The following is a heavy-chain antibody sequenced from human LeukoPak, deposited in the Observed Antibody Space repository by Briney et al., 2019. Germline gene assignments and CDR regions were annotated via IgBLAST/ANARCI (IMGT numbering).Heavy chain of an antibody. CDR1: GFTFSSYG. J-gene: IGHJ6*02. Sequence: GGSLRLSCAASGFTFSSYGMHWVRQAPGKGLEWVAVIWYDGSNKCYADSVKGRFTISRDNSKNTLYLQMNSLRAEDTAVYYCARVGTSGSYQHYYYYYGMDVWGQGTTVTVSS. V-gene: IGHV3-33*01. D-gene: IGHD3-10*01. CDR2: IWYDGSNK. CDR3: ARVGTSGSYQHYYYYYGMDV.